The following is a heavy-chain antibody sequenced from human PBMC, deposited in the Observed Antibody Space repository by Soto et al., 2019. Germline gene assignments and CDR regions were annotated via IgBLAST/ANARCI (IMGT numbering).Heavy chain of an antibody. CDR1: GFAFSSYS. CDR3: ARDADWLDP. Sequence: AQLVESGGGLVQPGGYLRLSCAASGFAFSSYSMNWVSQAPGKGLEWVAYMRSSGTPILYADSVKGRFTISRDNVQSSLYLQMSRLRDEDTAVYYCARDADWLDPWGHGTLVTVSS. CDR2: MRSSGTPI. V-gene: IGHV3-48*02. J-gene: IGHJ5*02.